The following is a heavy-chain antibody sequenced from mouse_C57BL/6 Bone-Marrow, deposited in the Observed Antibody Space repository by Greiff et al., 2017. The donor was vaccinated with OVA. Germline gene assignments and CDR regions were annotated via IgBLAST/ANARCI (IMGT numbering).Heavy chain of an antibody. V-gene: IGHV14-4*01. CDR1: GFNIKDDY. D-gene: IGHD1-1*01. CDR3: TSLYWYFDV. Sequence: EVKLQESGAELVRPGASVKLSCTASGFNIKDDYMHWVKQRPEQGLEWIGWIDPENGDTEYASKFQGKATITADTSSNTAYLQLSSLTSEDTAVYYCTSLYWYFDVWGTGTTVTVST. CDR2: IDPENGDT. J-gene: IGHJ1*03.